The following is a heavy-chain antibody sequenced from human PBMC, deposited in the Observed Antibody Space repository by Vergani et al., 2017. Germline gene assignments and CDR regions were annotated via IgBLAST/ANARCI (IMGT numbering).Heavy chain of an antibody. CDR3: ARVNTETNGHLYYYYYMDV. V-gene: IGHV4-34*01. J-gene: IGHJ6*03. CDR1: GGIFTSYH. CDR2: IDHTGRP. Sequence: QVQLQQWGGGLLKPSETLSLTCVVNGGIFTSYHWTWIRQSPGEGLEWVGDIDHTGRPDYNPSLKSRLTISVDKSRNQFSLTLNSVTATDTALYFCARVNTETNGHLYYYYYMDVWGQGTAVTVS. D-gene: IGHD4-11*01.